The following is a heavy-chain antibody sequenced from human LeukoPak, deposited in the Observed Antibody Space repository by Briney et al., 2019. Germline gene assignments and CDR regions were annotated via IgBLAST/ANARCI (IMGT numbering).Heavy chain of an antibody. Sequence: GGSLRLPCAASGFTFSSYGMHWVRQAPGKGLEWVAFIRYDGSNKYYADSVKGRFTISRDNSKNTLYLQMNSLRAEDTAVYYCAKDALGIVVVPAASIDYWGQGTLVTVSS. D-gene: IGHD2-2*01. V-gene: IGHV3-30*02. CDR2: IRYDGSNK. J-gene: IGHJ4*02. CDR1: GFTFSSYG. CDR3: AKDALGIVVVPAASIDY.